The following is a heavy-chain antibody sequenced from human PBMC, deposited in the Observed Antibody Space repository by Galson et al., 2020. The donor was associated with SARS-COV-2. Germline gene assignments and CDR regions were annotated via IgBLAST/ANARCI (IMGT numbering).Heavy chain of an antibody. Sequence: ASETLSLTCTVSGGSINDYFWGWIRQPPGKGLEWIGYIYYTGSTNYNPSLKSRVTISVDTSKNQFSLNLSSVTAAYTAVYYCARGGRYCVGDCYSYDSWGQGTLVTVSS. J-gene: IGHJ4*02. CDR1: GGSINDYF. D-gene: IGHD2-21*02. CDR3: ARGGRYCVGDCYSYDS. V-gene: IGHV4-59*01. CDR2: IYYTGST.